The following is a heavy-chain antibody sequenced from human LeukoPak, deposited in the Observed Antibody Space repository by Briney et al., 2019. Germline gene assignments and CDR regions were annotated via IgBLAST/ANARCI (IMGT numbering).Heavy chain of an antibody. D-gene: IGHD4-17*01. CDR1: GGSISSYH. J-gene: IGHJ4*02. Sequence: KPSETLSLTCSVSGGSISSYHWRRIRQPPGKALQESGYIYYSGSTYYNPSLDSRVTISVDTSKNHSSLKLSSVTAADTAVYYCARRGDYVALDFWGQGTLVTVSS. V-gene: IGHV4-59*13. CDR3: ARRGDYVALDF. CDR2: IYYSGST.